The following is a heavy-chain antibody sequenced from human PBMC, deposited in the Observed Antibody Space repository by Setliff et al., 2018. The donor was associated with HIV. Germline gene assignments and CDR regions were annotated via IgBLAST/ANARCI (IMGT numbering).Heavy chain of an antibody. CDR2: IFYSGAT. CDR3: ARVLDYYDSRPYYFDY. J-gene: IGHJ4*02. CDR1: GGSISSYY. D-gene: IGHD3-22*01. Sequence: SETLSLTCTVSGGSISSYYLNWIRQPPGKGLEWIGYIFYSGATNYNPSLKSRVTISLDTSKSQFSLKLSSVTAADTAMYYCARVLDYYDSRPYYFDYWGQGTLVTVSS. V-gene: IGHV4-59*01.